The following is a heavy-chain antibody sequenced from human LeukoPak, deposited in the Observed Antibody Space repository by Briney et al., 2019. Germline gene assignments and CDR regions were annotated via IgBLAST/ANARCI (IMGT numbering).Heavy chain of an antibody. D-gene: IGHD2-21*02. V-gene: IGHV3-74*01. CDR2: ISNDGSYT. Sequence: QPGGSLRLSCAASGFTFSSYWMHWVRQVPGKGLVWVSRISNDGSYTSYADSVRGRFTISRDNAKNTLYLQMNSLRAEDMAVYYCARVPHCITTNNCYSWFDSWGQGTLVTVSS. CDR3: ARVPHCITTNNCYSWFDS. J-gene: IGHJ5*01. CDR1: GFTFSSYW.